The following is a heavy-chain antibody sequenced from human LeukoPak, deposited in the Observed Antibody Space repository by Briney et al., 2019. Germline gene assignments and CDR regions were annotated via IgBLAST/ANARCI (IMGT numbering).Heavy chain of an antibody. D-gene: IGHD7-27*01. CDR1: GYSFTSYW. CDR2: IYPGDSDT. J-gene: IGHJ4*02. V-gene: IGHV5-51*01. CDR3: ARAGVLDY. Sequence: GEFLKISCQGSGYSFTSYWIGWVRQMPGKGLEWMGVIYPGDSDTRYSPSFEGQVTISADKSITTAYLQWTSLKASDTAMYYCARAGVLDYWGQGTLVTVSS.